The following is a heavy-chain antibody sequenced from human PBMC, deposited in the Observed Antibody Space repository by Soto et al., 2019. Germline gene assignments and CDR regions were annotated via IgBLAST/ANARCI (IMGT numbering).Heavy chain of an antibody. CDR1: GGSISSGGYS. D-gene: IGHD4-17*01. Sequence: PSETLSLTCAVSGGSISSGGYSWSWIRQPPGKGLERIGYIYHSGSTYYNPSLKSRVTISVDRSKNQFSLKLSSVTAADTAVYYCARARGDGDHYYYYYGMDVWGQGTTVTVSS. J-gene: IGHJ6*02. CDR2: IYHSGST. CDR3: ARARGDGDHYYYYYGMDV. V-gene: IGHV4-30-2*01.